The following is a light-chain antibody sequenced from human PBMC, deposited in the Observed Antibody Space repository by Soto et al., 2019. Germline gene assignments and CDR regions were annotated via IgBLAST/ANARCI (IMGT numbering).Light chain of an antibody. CDR1: SSDVGSYNY. CDR2: EVN. V-gene: IGLV2-14*01. J-gene: IGLJ3*02. Sequence: QSALTQPASVSGSPGQSITISCTGTSSDVGSYNYVSWYQQHPGKAPKLIIYEVNNRPSGVSDRFSGSKSGNTASLTISGLQAEDEADYYCSSYITSSTLWVFGGGTQLTVL. CDR3: SSYITSSTLWV.